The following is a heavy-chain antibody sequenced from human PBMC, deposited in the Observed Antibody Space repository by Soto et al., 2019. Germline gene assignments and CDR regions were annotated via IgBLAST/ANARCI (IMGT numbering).Heavy chain of an antibody. CDR2: IYYSGST. CDR1: GDSISSSTYF. Sequence: SETLSLTCTVSGDSISSSTYFLGWVRQPPGKGLEWIGYIYYSGSTYYNPSLKSRVTISVDTSKNQFSLKLSSVTAADTAVYYCAIYDSSGSRGFQHWGQGTLVTVSS. J-gene: IGHJ1*01. V-gene: IGHV4-30-4*08. CDR3: AIYDSSGSRGFQH. D-gene: IGHD3-22*01.